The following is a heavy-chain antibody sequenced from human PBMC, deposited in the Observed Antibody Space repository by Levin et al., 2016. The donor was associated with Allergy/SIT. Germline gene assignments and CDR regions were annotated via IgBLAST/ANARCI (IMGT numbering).Heavy chain of an antibody. CDR1: GYTFTSYY. V-gene: IGHV1-46*01. Sequence: ASVKVSCKASGYTFTSYYMHWVRQAPGQGLEWMGIINPSGGSTSYAQKFQGRVTMTRDTSTSTVYMELSSLRSEDTAVYYCARDFAGMWHSGSYLPFDYWGQGTLVTVSS. J-gene: IGHJ4*02. CDR2: INPSGGST. CDR3: ARDFAGMWHSGSYLPFDY. D-gene: IGHD1-26*01.